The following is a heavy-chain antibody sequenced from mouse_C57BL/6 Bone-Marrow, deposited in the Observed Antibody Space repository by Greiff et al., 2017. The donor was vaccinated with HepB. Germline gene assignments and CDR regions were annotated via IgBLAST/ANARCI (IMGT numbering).Heavy chain of an antibody. V-gene: IGHV14-4*01. CDR2: IDPENGDT. CDR3: TRYGSSYWYFDV. CDR1: GFNIKDDY. Sequence: VQLQQSGAELVRPGASVKLSCTASGFNIKDDYMHWVKQRPEQGLEWIGWIDPENGDTEYASKFQGKATITADTSSNTAYLQLSSLTSEDTAVYYCTRYGSSYWYFDVWGTGTTVTVSS. J-gene: IGHJ1*03. D-gene: IGHD1-1*01.